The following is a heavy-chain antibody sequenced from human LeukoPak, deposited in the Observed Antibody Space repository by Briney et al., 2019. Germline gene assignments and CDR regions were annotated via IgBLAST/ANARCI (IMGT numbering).Heavy chain of an antibody. CDR1: GGSFSGYY. CDR2: INHSGST. Sequence: SETLSLTCAVYGGSFSGYYWSWICQPPGKGLEWIGEINHSGSTNYNPSLKSRVTISVDTSKNQFSLKLSSVTAADTAVYYCARGRGAITMVRGVSVWFDPWGQGTLVTVSS. D-gene: IGHD3-10*01. CDR3: ARGRGAITMVRGVSVWFDP. J-gene: IGHJ5*02. V-gene: IGHV4-34*01.